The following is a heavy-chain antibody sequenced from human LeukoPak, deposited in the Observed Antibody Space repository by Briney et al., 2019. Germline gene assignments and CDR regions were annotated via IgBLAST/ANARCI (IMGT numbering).Heavy chain of an antibody. Sequence: PGGSLRLSCAASGFTFSSYNMNWVRQAPGKGLVWVSYITTSSNTLYYADSVKGRFTISRDNAKNSLYLQMNSLRAEDTAVYYCASAYSYGDYFDYWGQGTLVTVSS. V-gene: IGHV3-48*01. CDR1: GFTFSSYN. CDR3: ASAYSYGDYFDY. CDR2: ITTSSNTL. D-gene: IGHD5-18*01. J-gene: IGHJ4*02.